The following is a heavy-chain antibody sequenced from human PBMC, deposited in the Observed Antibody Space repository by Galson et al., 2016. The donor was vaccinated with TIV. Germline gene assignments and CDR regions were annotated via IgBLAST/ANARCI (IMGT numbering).Heavy chain of an antibody. CDR2: FYYRGAT. V-gene: IGHV4-59*01. CDR1: GGSLYSYY. D-gene: IGHD7-27*01. CDR3: ARANWGSRDVFDV. J-gene: IGHJ3*01. Sequence: SETLSLTCFVSGGSLYSYYWSWIRQPPGKGLAWFGYFYYRGATNYNPSLRSRVSISEDTSKNQFSLRLKSVTAADTAVYYCARANWGSRDVFDVWGQGTMISVSS.